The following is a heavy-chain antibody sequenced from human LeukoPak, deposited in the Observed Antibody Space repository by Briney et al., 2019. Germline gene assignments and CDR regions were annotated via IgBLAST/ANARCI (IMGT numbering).Heavy chain of an antibody. V-gene: IGHV1-18*01. CDR3: ARGDYYDREVDY. D-gene: IGHD3-22*01. J-gene: IGHJ4*02. CDR1: GYTFTSYG. Sequence: ASVKVSCKASGYTFTSYGISWVRQAPGQGLEWMGWISAYNGNTNYAQKLQGRVTMTTDTSISTAYMELSRLRSDDTAVYYCARGDYYDREVDYWGQGTLVTVSS. CDR2: ISAYNGNT.